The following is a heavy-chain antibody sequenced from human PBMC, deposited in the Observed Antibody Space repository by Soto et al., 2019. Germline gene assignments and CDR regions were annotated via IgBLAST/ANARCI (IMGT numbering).Heavy chain of an antibody. Sequence: PGGSLRLSCGASGFTFXSYGMHWVRQAPGKGLEWVAVISYDGSNKYYADSVKGRFTISRDNSKNTLYLQMNSLRAEDTAVYYCAKDRPGIAAPASEPEYYYYYGMDVWGQGTTVTVSS. D-gene: IGHD6-13*01. CDR3: AKDRPGIAAPASEPEYYYYYGMDV. CDR2: ISYDGSNK. CDR1: GFTFXSYG. V-gene: IGHV3-30*18. J-gene: IGHJ6*02.